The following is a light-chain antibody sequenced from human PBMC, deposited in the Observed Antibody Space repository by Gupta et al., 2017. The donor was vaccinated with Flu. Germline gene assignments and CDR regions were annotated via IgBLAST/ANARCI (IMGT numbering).Light chain of an antibody. J-gene: IGKJ4*01. Sequence: IACKASQSLLHANGRNYLDWYVQKPGQSPQLLIYLASNRASGVSDRFSGSGSGTEFTLKISRVEAEDVGVYYCMQALQAATLGGGTKVDIK. CDR1: QSLLHANGRNY. V-gene: IGKV2-28*01. CDR2: LAS. CDR3: MQALQAAT.